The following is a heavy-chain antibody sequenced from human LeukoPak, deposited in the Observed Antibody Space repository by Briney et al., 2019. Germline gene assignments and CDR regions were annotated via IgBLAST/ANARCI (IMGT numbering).Heavy chain of an antibody. CDR1: GYTFTSYG. CDR3: ARLMAAAGYNWFDP. J-gene: IGHJ5*02. CDR2: ISAYNGNT. Sequence: ASVKVSCKASGYTFTSYGISWVRQAPGQGLEWMGWISAYNGNTNYAQKLQGRVTMTTDTSTSTDYMELRRLRSDDTAVYYCARLMAAAGYNWFDPWGQGTLVTVSS. V-gene: IGHV1-18*01. D-gene: IGHD6-13*01.